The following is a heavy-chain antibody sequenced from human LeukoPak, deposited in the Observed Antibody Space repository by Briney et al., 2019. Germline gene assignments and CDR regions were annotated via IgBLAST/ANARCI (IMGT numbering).Heavy chain of an antibody. J-gene: IGHJ6*03. Sequence: SETLSLTCIVSGGSISSYYWSWIRQPPGKGLEWIGYIYYSGSTNYNPSLKSRVTISVDTSKNQFSLKLSSMTAADTAVYYCARLNCSGGSCYPYYYYYYMDVWGKGTTVTVSS. V-gene: IGHV4-59*08. CDR1: GGSISSYY. CDR3: ARLNCSGGSCYPYYYYYYMDV. D-gene: IGHD2-15*01. CDR2: IYYSGST.